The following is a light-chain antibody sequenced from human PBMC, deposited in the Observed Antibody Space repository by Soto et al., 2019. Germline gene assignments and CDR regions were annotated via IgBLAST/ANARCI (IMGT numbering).Light chain of an antibody. CDR1: SSDVGGYNY. CDR3: SSYTTSNTRQIV. V-gene: IGLV2-14*03. Sequence: QSALTQPASVSGSPGQSINISCTGTSSDVGGYNYVSWYQHHPGKALKLIIYDVSNRPSGVSNPFSGSKSGNTASLTISGLQPEDEADYYCSSYTTSNTRQIVFGTGTKLTVL. J-gene: IGLJ1*01. CDR2: DVS.